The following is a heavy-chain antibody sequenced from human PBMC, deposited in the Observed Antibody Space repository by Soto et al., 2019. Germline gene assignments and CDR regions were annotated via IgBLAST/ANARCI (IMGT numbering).Heavy chain of an antibody. CDR2: IRSKANSYAT. CDR1: GFTFSGSA. V-gene: IGHV3-73*01. Sequence: EVQLVESGGGLVQPGGSLKLSCAASGFTFSGSAMHWVRQASGKGLEWVGRIRSKANSYATAYAASVKGRFTISRDDSKNTAYLQMNSLKTEDTAVYYCTRRSRRSGYCTNGVCYTDYYYYMDVWGKGTTVTVSS. CDR3: TRRSRRSGYCTNGVCYTDYYYYMDV. J-gene: IGHJ6*03. D-gene: IGHD2-8*01.